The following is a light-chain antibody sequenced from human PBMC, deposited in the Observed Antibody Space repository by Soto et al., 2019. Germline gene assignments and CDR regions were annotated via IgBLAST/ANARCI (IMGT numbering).Light chain of an antibody. CDR2: GAS. CDR3: QQYDNWPPSYT. CDR1: QSVGSN. Sequence: EMVVTQSPATLSVSPGERATLSCRASQSVGSNLAWYQQKPGQAPRLLIYGASARATGIPARFSGSGSGTEFTLTISSLQSEDFAVYYCQQYDNWPPSYTFGQGTRLEIK. V-gene: IGKV3-15*01. J-gene: IGKJ2*01.